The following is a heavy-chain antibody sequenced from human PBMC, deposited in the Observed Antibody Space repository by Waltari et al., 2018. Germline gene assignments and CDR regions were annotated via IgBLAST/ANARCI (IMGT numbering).Heavy chain of an antibody. D-gene: IGHD4-17*01. V-gene: IGHV1-18*01. CDR3: ARGRTRGDYMTGVRAFDI. Sequence: QVQLVQSGAAVKKPGASVKVSCKASGYTFNSYGISWVRQAPGQGLEWMGWISAYNGNTNYAQKLQGRVTMTTDTSTNTAYMELRSLRSDDTAVYYCARGRTRGDYMTGVRAFDIWGRGTMVTVSS. CDR1: GYTFNSYG. J-gene: IGHJ3*02. CDR2: ISAYNGNT.